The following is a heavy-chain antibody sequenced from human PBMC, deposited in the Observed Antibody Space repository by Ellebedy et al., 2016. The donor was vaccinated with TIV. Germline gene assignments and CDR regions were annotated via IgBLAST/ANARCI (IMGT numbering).Heavy chain of an antibody. V-gene: IGHV3-74*01. Sequence: GESLKISCAASGFTFSRNWMHWVRQAPGKGLVWVSHITNDGRTTIYADSVKGRFTISRDNARNILYLQMNSLREDDTAVYYCVRDWFGECYWGQGTLVTVSS. CDR2: ITNDGRTT. J-gene: IGHJ4*02. CDR3: VRDWFGECY. D-gene: IGHD3-10*01. CDR1: GFTFSRNW.